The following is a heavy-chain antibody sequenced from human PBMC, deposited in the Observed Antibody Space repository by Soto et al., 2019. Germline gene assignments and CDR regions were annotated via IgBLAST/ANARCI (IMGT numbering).Heavy chain of an antibody. Sequence: QVQLVESGGGVVQPGRSLRLSCAASGFTFSSYGMHWVRQAPGKGLEWVAVISYDGSNKYYADSVKGRVTISRDNSKNTLYLQMNSMRAEDTAVYYCAKYDWNSYYFDYWGQGTLVTVSS. D-gene: IGHD1-20*01. J-gene: IGHJ4*02. CDR3: AKYDWNSYYFDY. CDR1: GFTFSSYG. V-gene: IGHV3-30*18. CDR2: ISYDGSNK.